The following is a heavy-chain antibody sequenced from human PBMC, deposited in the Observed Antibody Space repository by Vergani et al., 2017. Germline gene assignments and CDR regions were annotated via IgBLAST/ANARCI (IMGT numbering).Heavy chain of an antibody. CDR2: IYSGGST. D-gene: IGHD5-18*01. CDR3: VKVRGYSAIQLWSSDFDY. J-gene: IGHJ4*02. V-gene: IGHV3-53*01. CDR1: GFTVSSNY. Sequence: EVQLVESGGGLIQPGGSLRLSCAASGFTVSSNYISWVRQAPGKGLEWVSVIYSGGSTYYAASVKGRFTISRDNSKNPRYLQMNSLRADDTAVYYCVKVRGYSAIQLWSSDFDYWGQGTLVTVSS.